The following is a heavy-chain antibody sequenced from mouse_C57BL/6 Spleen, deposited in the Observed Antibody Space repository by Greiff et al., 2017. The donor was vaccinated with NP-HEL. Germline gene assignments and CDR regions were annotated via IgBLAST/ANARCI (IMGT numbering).Heavy chain of an antibody. CDR3: ARRVTYYGSQFYYSSMDY. CDR2: FHPYNDDT. CDR1: GYTFTTYP. J-gene: IGHJ4*01. V-gene: IGHV1-47*01. D-gene: IGHD1-1*01. Sequence: QVQLQQSGAELVKPGASVKMSCKASGYTFTTYPIEWMKQNHGKSLEWIGNFHPYNDDTKYNEKFKGKATLTVEKSSSTVYLELSRLTSDDSAVYYCARRVTYYGSQFYYSSMDYWGQGTSVTVSS.